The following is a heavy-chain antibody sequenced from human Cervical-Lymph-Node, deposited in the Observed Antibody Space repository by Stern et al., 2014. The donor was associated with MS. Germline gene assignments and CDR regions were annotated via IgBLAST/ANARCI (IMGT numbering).Heavy chain of an antibody. CDR1: GFTFTSSA. CDR3: AAEPMYYSDSVGAFDI. CDR2: IVVGSGNT. D-gene: IGHD3-22*01. V-gene: IGHV1-58*01. J-gene: IGHJ3*02. Sequence: QLVQSGPEVKKPGTSVKVSCKASGFTFTSSAVQWVRQARGQSLEWIRWIVVGSGNTNYAQKFQERVTITRDMSTSTAYMELSSLRSEDTAVYYCAAEPMYYSDSVGAFDIWGQGTMVTVSS.